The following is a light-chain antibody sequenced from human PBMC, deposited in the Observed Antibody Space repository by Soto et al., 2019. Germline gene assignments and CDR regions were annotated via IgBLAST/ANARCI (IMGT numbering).Light chain of an antibody. CDR1: QSVSNSY. J-gene: IGKJ1*01. CDR3: QQYCSSGT. V-gene: IGKV3-20*01. CDR2: GAS. Sequence: IVLTQSPGTLSLYPGERATLSCRASQSVSNSYLAWYQQKPGQAPRLLIYGASNRATGIPDRFSGSGSGTDFTLTICRLEPEDFAVYYCQQYCSSGTFGQGTKVDIK.